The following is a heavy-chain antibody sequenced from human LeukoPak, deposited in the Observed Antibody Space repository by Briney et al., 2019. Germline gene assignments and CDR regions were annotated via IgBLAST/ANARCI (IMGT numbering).Heavy chain of an antibody. D-gene: IGHD3-10*01. Sequence: SETLSLTCSVSGGSISSYYWSWIRQPPGKGLEWIGYIYYSGSTNYNPSLKSRVTISVDTSKNQFSLTLSSVTAADTAVYYCARRGGANWFDPWGQGTLVTVSS. J-gene: IGHJ5*02. V-gene: IGHV4-59*01. CDR2: IYYSGST. CDR1: GGSISSYY. CDR3: ARRGGANWFDP.